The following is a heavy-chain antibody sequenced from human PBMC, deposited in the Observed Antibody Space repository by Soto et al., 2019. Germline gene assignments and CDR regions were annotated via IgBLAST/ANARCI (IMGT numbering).Heavy chain of an antibody. Sequence: GASVKVSCKASGYTFTSYAMHWVRQAPGQRLEWMGWINAGNGNTKYSQKFQGRVTITRDTSASTAYMELSSLRSEDTAVYYCAGDPAGGYCSSTSCHPYYYYGMDVWGQGTTVTVSS. D-gene: IGHD2-2*01. J-gene: IGHJ6*02. CDR1: GYTFTSYA. V-gene: IGHV1-3*01. CDR3: AGDPAGGYCSSTSCHPYYYYGMDV. CDR2: INAGNGNT.